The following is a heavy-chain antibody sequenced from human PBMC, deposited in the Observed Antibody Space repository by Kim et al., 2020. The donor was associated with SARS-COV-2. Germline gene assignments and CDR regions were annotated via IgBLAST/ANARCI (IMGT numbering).Heavy chain of an antibody. Sequence: ASVKVSCKASGYTFTSYAMHWVRQAPGQRLEWMGWINAGNGNTKYSQKFQGRVTITRDTSASTAYMELSSLRSEDTAVYYCARVRGLGSRVGYWGQGTLVTVSS. D-gene: IGHD3-10*01. CDR1: GYTFTSYA. CDR2: INAGNGNT. J-gene: IGHJ4*02. CDR3: ARVRGLGSRVGY. V-gene: IGHV1-3*01.